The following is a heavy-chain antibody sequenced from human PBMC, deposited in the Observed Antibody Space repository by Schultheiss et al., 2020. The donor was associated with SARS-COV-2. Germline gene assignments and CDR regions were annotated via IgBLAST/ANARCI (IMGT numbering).Heavy chain of an antibody. CDR3: ARESAQSSYYDSSGYLVRPWFDP. CDR1: GFTFSSYA. V-gene: IGHV3-30*07. Sequence: GGSLRLSCAASGFTFSSYAMSWVRQAPGKGLEWVAVISYDGSNKYYADSVKGRFTISRDNAKNSLYLQMNSLRAEDTAVYYCARESAQSSYYDSSGYLVRPWFDPWGQGTLVTVSS. J-gene: IGHJ5*02. D-gene: IGHD3-22*01. CDR2: ISYDGSNK.